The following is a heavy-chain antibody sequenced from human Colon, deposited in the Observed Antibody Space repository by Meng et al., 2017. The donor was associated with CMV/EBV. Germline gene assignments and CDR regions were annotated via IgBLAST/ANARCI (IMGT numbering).Heavy chain of an antibody. CDR2: IIPIFGTA. Sequence: SVKVSCKASGYTFTSYYMHWVRQAPGQGLEWMGGIIPIFGTANYAQKFQGRVTITTDESTSTAYMELSSLRSEDTAVYYCARGYCSSTSCRVAQSYYYYGMDVWGQGTTVTVSS. CDR1: GYTFTSYY. V-gene: IGHV1-69*05. CDR3: ARGYCSSTSCRVAQSYYYYGMDV. D-gene: IGHD2-2*01. J-gene: IGHJ6*02.